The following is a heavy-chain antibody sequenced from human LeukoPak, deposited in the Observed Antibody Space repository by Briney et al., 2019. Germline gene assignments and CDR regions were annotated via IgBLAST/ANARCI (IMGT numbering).Heavy chain of an antibody. CDR1: GDSVSSNSAA. CDR3: ARDRATVTTGPDDAFDI. V-gene: IGHV6-1*01. Sequence: QSQTLSLTCAISGDSVSSNSAAWNWIRQSPSRGLEWLGRTYYRSKWYNDYAVSVKSRITINPDTSKNQFSLQLNSVTPEDTAVYYCARDRATVTTGPDDAFDIWGQGTMVTVSS. CDR2: TYYRSKWYN. J-gene: IGHJ3*02. D-gene: IGHD4-17*01.